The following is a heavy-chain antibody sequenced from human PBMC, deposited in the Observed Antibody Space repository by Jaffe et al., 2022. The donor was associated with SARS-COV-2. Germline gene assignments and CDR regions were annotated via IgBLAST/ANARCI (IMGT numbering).Heavy chain of an antibody. D-gene: IGHD1-26*01. CDR3: AKEVLGATFGGGLDF. V-gene: IGHV3-23*01. J-gene: IGHJ4*02. Sequence: EVQLLESGGGLVQPGGSLRLSCAASGFTFSYYAMAWVRQAPGKGLEWVSSIFRSDGTTFYADSVRGRFTISRDNSKNTLFLQMNSLRAEDTAVYYCAKEVLGATFGGGLDFWGQGALVTVSS. CDR2: IFRSDGTT. CDR1: GFTFSYYA.